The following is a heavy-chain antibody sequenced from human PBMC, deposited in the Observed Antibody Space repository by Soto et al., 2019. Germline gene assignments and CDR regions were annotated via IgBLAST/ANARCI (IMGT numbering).Heavy chain of an antibody. CDR3: ARLSVNDSDSSGYSYYFDY. CDR1: GGSISSSSYY. D-gene: IGHD3-22*01. V-gene: IGHV4-39*01. J-gene: IGHJ4*02. Sequence: PSETLSLTCTVSGGSISSSSYYWGWIRQPPGKGLEWIGNIYHSGSTYYNPSLKSRVTISVDTSKNQFSLKLNSVTAADTAVYSCARLSVNDSDSSGYSYYFDYWGQGTLVTVSS. CDR2: IYHSGST.